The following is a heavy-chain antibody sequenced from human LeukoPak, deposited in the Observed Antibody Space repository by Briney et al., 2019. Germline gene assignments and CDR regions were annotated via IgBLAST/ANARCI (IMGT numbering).Heavy chain of an antibody. J-gene: IGHJ4*02. V-gene: IGHV3-21*01. CDR1: GFTFSGYS. CDR2: IHSSGNT. D-gene: IGHD2-21*02. Sequence: GGSLRLSCAASGFTFSGYSMNWVRQAPGKGLDWVSAIHSSGNTYYADSVKGRVTISRDNAKNSLYLQINSLRAEDTAVYYCARGVTCAYWGQGSLVAVSS. CDR3: ARGVTCAY.